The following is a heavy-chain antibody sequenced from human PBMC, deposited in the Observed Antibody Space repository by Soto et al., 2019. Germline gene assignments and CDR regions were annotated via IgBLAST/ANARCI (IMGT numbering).Heavy chain of an antibody. J-gene: IGHJ4*02. D-gene: IGHD1-1*01. CDR1: GLIFSDVW. V-gene: IGHV3-15*01. CDR3: TTSNLGVDF. Sequence: LRLSCAASGLIFSDVWMTWVRQAPGKGLEWVGRIKTKPDDGTIDYAAPVRGRFTISRDDSKNTLYLQMTSLTPDDTGVYYCTTSNLGVDFWGPGTLVTVSS. CDR2: IKTKPDDGTI.